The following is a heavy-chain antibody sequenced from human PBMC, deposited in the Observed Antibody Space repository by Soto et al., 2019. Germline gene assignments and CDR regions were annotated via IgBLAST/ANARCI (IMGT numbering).Heavy chain of an antibody. CDR3: AKDLVPKRYFYFDY. D-gene: IGHD3-9*01. J-gene: IGHJ4*02. CDR1: GFTFSSYS. Sequence: GGSLRLSCAASGFTFSSYSMHWVRQTPGSGLEWVAVISYDGSNKYYADSVTGRFTISRDNPRSTLYLQMNSLRAEDTAVYYCAKDLVPKRYFYFDYWGQGTLVTVSS. V-gene: IGHV3-30-3*01. CDR2: ISYDGSNK.